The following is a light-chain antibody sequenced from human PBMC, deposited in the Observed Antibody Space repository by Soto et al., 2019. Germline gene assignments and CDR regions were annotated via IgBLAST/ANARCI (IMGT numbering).Light chain of an antibody. CDR2: DVS. V-gene: IGLV2-14*01. CDR3: ISYTSSSTLV. Sequence: QSALTQPASVSGSPGQSITISCTGTRIDVGGYNYVSWYQQHPGKAPKLMIYDVSNRPSGVSNRFSGSKSGNTASLTISGLQAEDEADYYCISYTSSSTLVFGGGTKHTVL. J-gene: IGLJ2*01. CDR1: RIDVGGYNY.